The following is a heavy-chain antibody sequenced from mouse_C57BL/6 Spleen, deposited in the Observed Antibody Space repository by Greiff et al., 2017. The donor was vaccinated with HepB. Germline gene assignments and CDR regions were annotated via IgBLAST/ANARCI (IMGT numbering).Heavy chain of an antibody. V-gene: IGHV1-59*01. CDR1: GYTFTSYW. J-gene: IGHJ3*01. CDR3: ARRGDDYDGWFAY. CDR2: IDPSDSYT. Sequence: VQLQQSGAELVRPGTSVKLSCKASGYTFTSYWMHWVKQRPGQGLEWIGVIDPSDSYTNYNQKFKGKATLTVDTSSSTAYMQRSSLTSEDSAVYYCARRGDDYDGWFAYWGQGTLVTVSA. D-gene: IGHD2-4*01.